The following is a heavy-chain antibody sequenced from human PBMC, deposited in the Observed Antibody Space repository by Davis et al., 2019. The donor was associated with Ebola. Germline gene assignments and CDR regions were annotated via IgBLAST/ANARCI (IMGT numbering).Heavy chain of an antibody. CDR1: GGTFSSYA. CDR3: ARGPYYDFWSEDWFDP. D-gene: IGHD3-3*01. J-gene: IGHJ5*02. Sequence: AASVKVSCKASGGTFSSYAISWVRQAPGQGLEWMGRIIPILGIANYAQKFQGRVTITADKSTSTAYMELSSLRAEDTAVYYCARGPYYDFWSEDWFDPWGQGTLVTVSS. V-gene: IGHV1-69*04. CDR2: IIPILGIA.